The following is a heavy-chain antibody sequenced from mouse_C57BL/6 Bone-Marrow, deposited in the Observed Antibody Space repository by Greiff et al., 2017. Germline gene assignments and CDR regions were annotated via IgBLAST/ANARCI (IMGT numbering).Heavy chain of an antibody. CDR3: ARHSYGSVWSFDV. V-gene: IGHV5-6*01. D-gene: IGHD1-1*01. J-gene: IGHJ1*03. CDR1: GFTFSSYG. CDR2: LSSGGSYT. Sequence: EVQRVESGGDLVKPGGSLKLSCAASGFTFSSYGMSWVRQTPDKRLEWVATLSSGGSYTYYPDSVKGRFTISRDNAKHTLYLQMCSLKSEDTAMYYCARHSYGSVWSFDVWGTGTTVTVSS.